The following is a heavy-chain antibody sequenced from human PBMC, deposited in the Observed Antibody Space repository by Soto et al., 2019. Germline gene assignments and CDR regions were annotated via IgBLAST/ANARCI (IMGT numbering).Heavy chain of an antibody. CDR2: ISAYNVNT. Sequence: QVQLVQSGAEVKKPGASVKVSCKASGYTFTSYGISWVRQAPGQGLEWMGWISAYNVNTNYAQKLQGRVTMTTDTSTSTAYMELRSLRSDDTAVYYCARDRDYDILTGYSFRYYYYGMDVWGQGTTVTVSS. V-gene: IGHV1-18*01. CDR3: ARDRDYDILTGYSFRYYYYGMDV. J-gene: IGHJ6*02. CDR1: GYTFTSYG. D-gene: IGHD3-9*01.